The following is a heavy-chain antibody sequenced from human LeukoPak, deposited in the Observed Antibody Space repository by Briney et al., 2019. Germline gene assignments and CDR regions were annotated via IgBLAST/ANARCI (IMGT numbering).Heavy chain of an antibody. Sequence: GGSLRLSCAASGFTFSSYEMNWVRQAPGKGLEWVANINQDGSEKHYVDSVKGRFTISRDNAQNSLYLQMNSLRAEDAAVYFCARRDGYNLRGTYFYYLDVWGKGTRATVSS. CDR1: GFTFSSYE. J-gene: IGHJ6*03. CDR2: INQDGSEK. V-gene: IGHV3-7*01. D-gene: IGHD5-24*01. CDR3: ARRDGYNLRGTYFYYLDV.